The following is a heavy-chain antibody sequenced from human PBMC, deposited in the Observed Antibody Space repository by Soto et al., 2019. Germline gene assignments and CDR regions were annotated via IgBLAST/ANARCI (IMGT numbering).Heavy chain of an antibody. Sequence: GASVKVSCKASGDTFTANYIHWVRQAPGQGFEWMGWINPKSGGTKYPQKFQGRVTMTRDTSLSTVYMTLTRLRSDDTAVYFCARDGTGTTNNWFDPWGQGTLVTVSS. J-gene: IGHJ5*02. V-gene: IGHV1-2*02. CDR3: ARDGTGTTNNWFDP. CDR2: INPKSGGT. D-gene: IGHD1-7*01. CDR1: GDTFTANY.